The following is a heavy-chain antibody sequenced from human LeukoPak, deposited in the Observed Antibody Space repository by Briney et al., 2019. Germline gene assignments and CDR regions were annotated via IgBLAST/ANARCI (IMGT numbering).Heavy chain of an antibody. J-gene: IGHJ4*02. CDR3: ARTVVPQGNHFDY. V-gene: IGHV3-66*01. CDR2: IYSGGST. Sequence: GGSLRLSCAASGFTVSSNYMSWVRQAPGKGLEWVSVIYSGGSTYYADSVKGRFTISRDNSKNTLYLQMNSLRAEDTAVYYCARTVVPQGNHFDYWGQGTLVTVSS. CDR1: GFTVSSNY. D-gene: IGHD2-15*01.